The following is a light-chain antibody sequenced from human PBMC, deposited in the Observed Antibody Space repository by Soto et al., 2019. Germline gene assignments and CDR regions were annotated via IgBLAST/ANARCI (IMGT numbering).Light chain of an antibody. V-gene: IGKV3-20*01. J-gene: IGKJ1*01. CDR3: QQYGTSSWT. Sequence: EIVLTQSPGTLSLSPGERATLSCRASQSVSSYYLAWYQQKPGQAPRLLIYGASSRATGIPDRFSGSGSGTDFTLTISSLEPEDLAVYYCQQYGTSSWTFGQGTKVEIK. CDR1: QSVSSYY. CDR2: GAS.